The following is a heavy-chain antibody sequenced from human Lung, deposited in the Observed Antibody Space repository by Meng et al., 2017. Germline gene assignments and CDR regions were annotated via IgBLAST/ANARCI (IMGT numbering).Heavy chain of an antibody. Sequence: QVQLVQSGSELNTLGASVKVSCKVSGYTFTTYTINWVRQAHGRGLEWMGWISTNTGNPTYVQGFTGRFVFSLDTSVSTAYLQTSSLEAADTAVYYWGRGGDFDPWGQGTLVTVSS. CDR1: GYTFTTYT. CDR2: ISTNTGNP. V-gene: IGHV7-4-1*02. CDR3: GRGGDFDP. J-gene: IGHJ5*02. D-gene: IGHD2/OR15-2a*01.